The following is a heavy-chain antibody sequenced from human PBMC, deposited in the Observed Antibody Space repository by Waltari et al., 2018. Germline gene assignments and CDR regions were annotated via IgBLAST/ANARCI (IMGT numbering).Heavy chain of an antibody. V-gene: IGHV3-11*04. J-gene: IGHJ4*02. CDR1: GGSIRSSSYY. D-gene: IGHD6-13*01. CDR3: AREVAAAASDY. Sequence: QLQLQESGPGLVKPSETLSLTCTVSGGSIRSSSYYWGWIRQPPGKGLEWVSYISSSSSTIYYADSVKGRFTISRDNAKNSLYLQMNSLRAEDTAVYYCAREVAAAASDYWGQGTLVTVSS. CDR2: ISSSSSTI.